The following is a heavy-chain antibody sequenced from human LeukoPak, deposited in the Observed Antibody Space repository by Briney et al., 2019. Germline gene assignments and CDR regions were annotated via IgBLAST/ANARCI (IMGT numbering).Heavy chain of an antibody. CDR2: IYYSGNT. V-gene: IGHV4-59*01. CDR1: GGSISTYY. D-gene: IGHD1-26*01. Sequence: SETLSLTCTVSGGSISTYYWSWIRQPPGKGLEWIGYIYYSGNTNYSPSLKSRLTISVDTSKNQFSLKLRSVTAADTAVYYCARVGRGSFDIWGRGTMVTVSS. J-gene: IGHJ3*02. CDR3: ARVGRGSFDI.